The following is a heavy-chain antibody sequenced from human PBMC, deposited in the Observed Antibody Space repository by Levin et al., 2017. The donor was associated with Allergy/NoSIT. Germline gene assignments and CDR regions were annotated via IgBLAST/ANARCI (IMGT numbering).Heavy chain of an antibody. V-gene: IGHV3-53*01. D-gene: IGHD6-19*01. CDR3: ARVFSSQWLTSSEYFQH. CDR1: GFTVSSNY. CDR2: IYSGGST. Sequence: PGGSLRLSCAASGFTVSSNYMSWVRQAPGKGLEWVSVIYSGGSTYYADSVKGRFTISRDNSKNTLYLQMNSLRAEDTAVYYCARVFSSQWLTSSEYFQHWGQGTLVTVSS. J-gene: IGHJ1*01.